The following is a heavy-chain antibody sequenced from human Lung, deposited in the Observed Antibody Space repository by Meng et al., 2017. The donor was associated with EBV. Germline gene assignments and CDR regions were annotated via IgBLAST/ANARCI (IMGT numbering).Heavy chain of an antibody. V-gene: IGHV1-18*01. CDR2: INAYNGDT. D-gene: IGHD1-26*01. J-gene: IGHJ4*02. CDR1: GYTFTNYG. CDR3: ARVEVGITSGDY. Sequence: QVQVGDAGAEGKKPGDSVKVSCKASGYTFTNYGITWVRQAPGQGLEWMGWINAYNGDTNYAQTLQGRVTMTTDTSTSTAYMELRSLRSDDTAVYYCARVEVGITSGDYWGQGTLVTVSS.